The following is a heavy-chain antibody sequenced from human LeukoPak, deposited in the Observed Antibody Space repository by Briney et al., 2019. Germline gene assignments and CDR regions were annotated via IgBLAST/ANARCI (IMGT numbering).Heavy chain of an antibody. CDR1: GFTFSDYA. CDR3: ARDRFMVRGVMVGTFDL. D-gene: IGHD3-10*01. CDR2: ICYDGSNK. V-gene: IGHV3-33*01. J-gene: IGHJ3*01. Sequence: GGSLRLSCAASGFTFSDYAMHWVRQAPGKGLEWVAVICYDGSNKYDADSVKGRFTISRDNSKNMMYLQMNSLRAEDTAVYYCARDRFMVRGVMVGTFDLWGQGTMVTVSS.